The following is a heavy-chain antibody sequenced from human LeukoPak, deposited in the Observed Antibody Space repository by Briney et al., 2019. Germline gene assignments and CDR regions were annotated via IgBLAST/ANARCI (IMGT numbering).Heavy chain of an antibody. CDR3: ARTAYCGGDCLNFDY. CDR2: IYPGDSDT. D-gene: IGHD2-21*02. CDR1: GCSFTSYW. J-gene: IGHJ4*02. Sequence: GESLKISCKGSGCSFTSYWIGWVRQMPGKGLEWMGIIYPGDSDTRYSPSFQGQVTISADKSISTAYLQWSSLKASDTAMYYCARTAYCGGDCLNFDYWGQGTLVTVSS. V-gene: IGHV5-51*01.